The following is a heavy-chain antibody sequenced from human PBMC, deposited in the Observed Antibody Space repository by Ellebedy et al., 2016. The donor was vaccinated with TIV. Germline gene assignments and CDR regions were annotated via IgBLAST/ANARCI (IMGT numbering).Heavy chain of an antibody. V-gene: IGHV4-34*01. J-gene: IGHJ4*02. Sequence: MPSETLSLTCAVYGGSFSRYYWSWIRQPPGKGLEWIGEINHSGSTNYNPSLKSRVTISLDTSKNQFSLKLSSVTAADTAVYYCAAYYGGRFDYWGQGTLVTVSS. CDR3: AAYYGGRFDY. CDR1: GGSFSRYY. CDR2: INHSGST. D-gene: IGHD4-23*01.